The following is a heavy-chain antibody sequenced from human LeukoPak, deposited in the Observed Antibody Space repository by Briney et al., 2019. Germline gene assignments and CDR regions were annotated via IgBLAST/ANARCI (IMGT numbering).Heavy chain of an antibody. CDR2: IYYSGST. J-gene: IGHJ3*02. CDR1: GGSISSYY. D-gene: IGHD2-2*01. Sequence: KPSETLSLTCTVSGGSISSYYWSWLRQPPGKGLEWIGYIYYSGSTNYNPSLKSRVTISVDTSKNQFSLKLSSVTAADTAVYYCARHRIVVVPAAIPSNSNDAFDIWGQGTMVTVSS. V-gene: IGHV4-59*08. CDR3: ARHRIVVVPAAIPSNSNDAFDI.